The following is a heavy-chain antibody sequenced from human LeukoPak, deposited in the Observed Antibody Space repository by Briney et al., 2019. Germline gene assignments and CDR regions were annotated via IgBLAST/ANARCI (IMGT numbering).Heavy chain of an antibody. J-gene: IGHJ4*02. CDR3: AKDFYYDSSGYLSFDY. Sequence: PGGSLRLSCAASGFTFSSYGMHWVRQAPGKGLEWVAVISYDGSNKYYADSVKGRFTISRDNSKNTLYLQMNSLRAEDTAVYYCAKDFYYDSSGYLSFDYWGQGTLVTVSS. V-gene: IGHV3-33*05. CDR2: ISYDGSNK. D-gene: IGHD3-22*01. CDR1: GFTFSSYG.